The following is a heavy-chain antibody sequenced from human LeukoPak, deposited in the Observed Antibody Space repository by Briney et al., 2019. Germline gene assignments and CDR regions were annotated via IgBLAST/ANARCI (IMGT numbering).Heavy chain of an antibody. Sequence: GASVKVSCKASGYTFTSYDINWVRQAAGQGIEWMGWMNPNSGNTGYAQKFQGRVTMTRNTSISAAYMELSSLRSEDTAVYYCARGYCSGGSCYPRPWGQGTLVTVSS. CDR1: GYTFTSYD. D-gene: IGHD2-15*01. CDR2: MNPNSGNT. V-gene: IGHV1-8*01. J-gene: IGHJ5*02. CDR3: ARGYCSGGSCYPRP.